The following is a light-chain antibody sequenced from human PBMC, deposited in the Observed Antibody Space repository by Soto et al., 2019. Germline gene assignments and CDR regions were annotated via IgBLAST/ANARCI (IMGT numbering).Light chain of an antibody. V-gene: IGKV3-20*01. J-gene: IGKJ1*01. CDR2: GAS. CDR1: QSVGNTY. CDR3: QQYGDSPWT. Sequence: EIVMTQSPATLSVSPGERPTLSCRASQSVGNTYSAWYQQKPGQAPRLLISGASSRATGIPDRFSGSGSGTDFTLTIGRLEPEDFAVYYCQQYGDSPWTFGQGTKVDIK.